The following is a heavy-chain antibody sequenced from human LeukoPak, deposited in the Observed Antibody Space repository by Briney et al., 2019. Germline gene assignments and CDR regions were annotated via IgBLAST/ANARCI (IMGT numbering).Heavy chain of an antibody. Sequence: GGSLRLSCAASGFTFSSYAMSWVRQAPGKGLEWVSAISGGGGSTYYADSVKGRFTISRDNSKNTLYLQMNSLRAEDTAVYYCAKASGYDTYYFDYWGQGTLVTVSS. CDR2: ISGGGGST. V-gene: IGHV3-23*01. J-gene: IGHJ4*02. CDR1: GFTFSSYA. D-gene: IGHD3-10*01. CDR3: AKASGYDTYYFDY.